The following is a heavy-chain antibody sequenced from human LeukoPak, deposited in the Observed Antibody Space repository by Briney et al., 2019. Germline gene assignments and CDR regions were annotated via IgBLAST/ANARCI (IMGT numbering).Heavy chain of an antibody. CDR2: ISGSGGST. V-gene: IGHV3-23*01. Sequence: PGGSLRLSCAASGFTFSSYAMSWVRQAPGKGLEWVSAISGSGGSTYYADSVKGQFTISRDNSKNTLYLQMNSLRAEDTAVYYCAYLAAPGQTVQDYWGQGTLVTVSS. J-gene: IGHJ4*02. D-gene: IGHD6-6*01. CDR3: AYLAAPGQTVQDY. CDR1: GFTFSSYA.